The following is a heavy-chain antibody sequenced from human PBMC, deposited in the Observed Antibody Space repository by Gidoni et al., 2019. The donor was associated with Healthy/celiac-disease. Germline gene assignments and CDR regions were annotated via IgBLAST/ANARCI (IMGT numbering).Heavy chain of an antibody. Sequence: QVQLVESGGGVVQPGRSLRLSCAASGFTFSSYAMHWVRQAPGKGLEWVAVISYDGSNKYYADSVKGRFTISRDNSKNTLYLQMNSLRAEDTAVYYCASEDGDYWYWGQGTLVTVSS. V-gene: IGHV3-30-3*01. J-gene: IGHJ4*02. D-gene: IGHD4-17*01. CDR1: GFTFSSYA. CDR2: ISYDGSNK. CDR3: ASEDGDYWY.